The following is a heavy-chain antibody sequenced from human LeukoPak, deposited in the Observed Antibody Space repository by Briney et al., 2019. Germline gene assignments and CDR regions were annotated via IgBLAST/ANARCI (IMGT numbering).Heavy chain of an antibody. V-gene: IGHV3-23*01. CDR2: ISGSGGST. CDR3: AKDPYSGSYFDF. Sequence: GGSLRLSCAASGITFSSYAMSWVRQAPGKGLEGVSAISGSGGSTYYADSVKGRFTISRDNSKNTLYLQMNSLRTEDTVVYYCAKDPYSGSYFDFWGQRTLVTVSS. CDR1: GITFSSYA. D-gene: IGHD1-26*01. J-gene: IGHJ4*02.